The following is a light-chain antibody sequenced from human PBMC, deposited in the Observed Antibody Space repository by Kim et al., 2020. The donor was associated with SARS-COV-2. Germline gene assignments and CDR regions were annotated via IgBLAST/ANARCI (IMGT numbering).Light chain of an antibody. Sequence: SYELTQPPSVSVAPGTTARITCGGPNIGSKSVHWYQQKPGQAPVLVINSDSDRPSGIPERSSGSNSGNTATLSISRVEAGDEADFYCQVWDSGSDQMVFGGGTQLTVL. CDR3: QVWDSGSDQMV. CDR1: NIGSKS. CDR2: SDS. J-gene: IGLJ2*01. V-gene: IGLV3-21*04.